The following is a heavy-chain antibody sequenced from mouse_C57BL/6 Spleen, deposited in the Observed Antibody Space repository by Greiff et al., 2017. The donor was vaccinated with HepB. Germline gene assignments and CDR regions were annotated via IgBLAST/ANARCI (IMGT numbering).Heavy chain of an antibody. V-gene: IGHV3-6*01. CDR1: GYSITSGYY. Sequence: EVQLVESGPGLVKPSQSLSLTCSVTGYSITSGYYWNWIRQFPGNKLEWMGYISYDGSNNYNPSLKNRISITRDTSKNQFFLKLNSVTTEDTATYYCARGLEDYYGSSSSFDYWGQGTTLTVSS. CDR3: ARGLEDYYGSSSSFDY. J-gene: IGHJ2*01. CDR2: ISYDGSN. D-gene: IGHD1-1*01.